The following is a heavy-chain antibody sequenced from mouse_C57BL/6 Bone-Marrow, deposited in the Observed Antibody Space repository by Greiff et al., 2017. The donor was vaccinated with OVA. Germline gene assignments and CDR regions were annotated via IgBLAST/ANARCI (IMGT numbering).Heavy chain of an antibody. J-gene: IGHJ4*01. D-gene: IGHD2-3*01. V-gene: IGHV2-5*01. Sequence: LQESGPGLVQPSQSLSITCTVSGFSLTSYGVHWVRQSPGKGLEWLGVIWRGGSTDYNAAFMSRLSITKDNSKSQVFFKMNSLQADDTAIYYCAKDDGYFYYYAMDYWGQGTSVTVSS. CDR1: GFSLTSYG. CDR3: AKDDGYFYYYAMDY. CDR2: IWRGGST.